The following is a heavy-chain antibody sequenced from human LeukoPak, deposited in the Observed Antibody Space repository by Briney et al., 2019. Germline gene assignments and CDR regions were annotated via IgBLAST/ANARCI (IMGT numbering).Heavy chain of an antibody. Sequence: GGSLRLSCAASGFTVSSNYMSWVRQAPGKGLEWVSVIYSGGSTYYSDSVKGRFTISRDNSKNTLYLQMNSLRAEDTAVYYCARSSGEQPPFDPWGQGTLVTVSS. D-gene: IGHD1-26*01. CDR1: GFTVSSNY. J-gene: IGHJ5*02. CDR2: IYSGGST. CDR3: ARSSGEQPPFDP. V-gene: IGHV3-66*01.